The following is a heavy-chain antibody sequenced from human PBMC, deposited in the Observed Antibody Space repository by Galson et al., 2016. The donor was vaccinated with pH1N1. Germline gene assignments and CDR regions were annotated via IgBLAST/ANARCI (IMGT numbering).Heavy chain of an antibody. D-gene: IGHD6-19*01. J-gene: IGHJ6*04. CDR2: TSYDGSNK. Sequence: SLRLSCAASGFTFSTYAMHWVRQAPGKGLEWVALTSYDGSNKYYADSVKGRFTISRDNSKNTLYLEMNSLRAEDTAVYYCARETPYSSGGGYNSVMDVGGKGPPVTVSS. V-gene: IGHV3-30-3*01. CDR1: GFTFSTYA. CDR3: ARETPYSSGGGYNSVMDV.